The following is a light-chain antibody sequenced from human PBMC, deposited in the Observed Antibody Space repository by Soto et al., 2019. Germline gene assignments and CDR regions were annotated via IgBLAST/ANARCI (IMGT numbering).Light chain of an antibody. J-gene: IGKJ5*01. CDR1: QSLSNNY. CDR3: QQYGISPRXT. V-gene: IGKV3-20*01. Sequence: DIVLTQSPGTLSLSPGERATLSCRASQSLSNNYLAWYQQKPGQAPRLLIYGASSRATGIPDRFSGSGSGTDFTLTISRLEPEDFAVYYCQQYGISPRXTFXQWXRLAIK. CDR2: GAS.